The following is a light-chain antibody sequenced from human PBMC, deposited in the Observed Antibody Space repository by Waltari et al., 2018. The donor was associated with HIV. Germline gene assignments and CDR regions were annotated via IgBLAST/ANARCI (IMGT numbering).Light chain of an antibody. J-gene: IGLJ2*01. CDR1: NI. Sequence: SSVLTQPPSVSVAPGKTASITCGGTNIVHWYQQKPGQAPVLVIYDDSDRPSWIPERFSGSNSGTTATLTISRVEAGDEADYYCQVWDSTTNHVVFGGGTKLTVL. CDR2: DDS. V-gene: IGLV3-21*04. CDR3: QVWDSTTNHVV.